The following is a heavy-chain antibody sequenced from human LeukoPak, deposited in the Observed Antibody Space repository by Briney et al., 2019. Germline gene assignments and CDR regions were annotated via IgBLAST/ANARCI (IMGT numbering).Heavy chain of an antibody. CDR1: GYTFTSYY. V-gene: IGHV1-46*01. CDR3: ARPHCSSTSCPQYYFDY. CDR2: INPSGGST. J-gene: IGHJ4*02. Sequence: ASVKVSCKASGYTFTSYYMHWVRQAPGQGLEWMGIINPSGGSTSYAQKFKGRVTMTRDMSTSTVYMELSSLRSEDTAVYYCARPHCSSTSCPQYYFDYWGQGTLVTVSS. D-gene: IGHD2-2*01.